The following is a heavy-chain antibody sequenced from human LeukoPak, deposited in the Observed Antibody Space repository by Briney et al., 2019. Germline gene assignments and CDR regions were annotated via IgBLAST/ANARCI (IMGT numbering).Heavy chain of an antibody. J-gene: IGHJ4*02. Sequence: SETLSLTCAVYGGSFSGYYWSWIRQPPGEGLEWIGEINHSGSTNYNPSLKSRVTISVDTSENQFSLKLSSVTAADTAVYYCARGLRLGIAAAGIWGQGTLVTVSS. CDR2: INHSGST. D-gene: IGHD6-13*01. CDR1: GGSFSGYY. V-gene: IGHV4-34*01. CDR3: ARGLRLGIAAAGI.